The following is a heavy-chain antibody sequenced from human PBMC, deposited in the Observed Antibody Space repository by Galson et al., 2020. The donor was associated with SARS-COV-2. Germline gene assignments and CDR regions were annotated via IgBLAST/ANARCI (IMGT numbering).Heavy chain of an antibody. CDR1: GFTFSTYG. CDR2: IRYDGSKR. D-gene: IGHD3-22*01. CDR3: AKGSPYSDSNGYYPEY. V-gene: IGHV3-30*02. J-gene: IGHJ4*02. Sequence: GGSLRLSCAASGFTFSTYGMHWVRQAPGKGLEWVAFIRYDGSKRYYVDSVKGRFTISRDNSKNTLYLQMNSLRVEDTAVYYCAKGSPYSDSNGYYPEYWGQGILVTVSS.